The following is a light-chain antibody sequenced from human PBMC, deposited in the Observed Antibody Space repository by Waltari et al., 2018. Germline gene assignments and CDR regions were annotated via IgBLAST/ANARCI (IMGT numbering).Light chain of an antibody. V-gene: IGKV1-5*03. CDR1: QTISTW. CDR3: QQSNSYPWT. J-gene: IGKJ1*01. Sequence: DIQMTQSPSTLSASVGNTVTITCRARQTISTWVALYRQKPGKAPKLLIYKASSLQSAVPSRFSGSGSGTEFTLTISSLQPDDFAIYFCQQSNSYPWTFGHGTKVEIK. CDR2: KAS.